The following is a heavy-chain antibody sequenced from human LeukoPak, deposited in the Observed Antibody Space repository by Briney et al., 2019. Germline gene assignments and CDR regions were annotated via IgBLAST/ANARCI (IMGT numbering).Heavy chain of an antibody. D-gene: IGHD3-10*01. J-gene: IGHJ4*02. CDR2: INHSGST. Sequence: KPSPTLSPTCPVYGGSFSGYYWSWIRQPPRKGLEWIGEINHSGSTNYNPSLKSRVTISVDTSKNQFSLTLSSVTAADTAVYYCARGLRNYYGSGSYFEPFDYWGQGTLVTVSS. V-gene: IGHV4-34*01. CDR3: ARGLRNYYGSGSYFEPFDY. CDR1: GGSFSGYY.